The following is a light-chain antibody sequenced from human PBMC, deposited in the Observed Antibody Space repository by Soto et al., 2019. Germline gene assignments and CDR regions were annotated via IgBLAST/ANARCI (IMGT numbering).Light chain of an antibody. J-gene: IGKJ4*01. CDR2: DAS. Sequence: DIQMTQSPSSLSASVGDRVTITCQASQDITNYLNWYQQKAGKAPKLLIYDASNLEPGVPSRFSASGSGTDFTFTISSLQAEDIATYYCQQHDNHPLTFCGGTTVEIK. CDR1: QDITNY. V-gene: IGKV1-33*01. CDR3: QQHDNHPLT.